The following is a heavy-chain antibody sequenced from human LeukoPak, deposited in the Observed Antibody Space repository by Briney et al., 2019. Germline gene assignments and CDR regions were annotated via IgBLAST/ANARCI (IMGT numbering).Heavy chain of an antibody. CDR2: ISGSGGST. V-gene: IGHV3-23*01. CDR3: AKDSESPLVGATYFDY. J-gene: IGHJ4*02. D-gene: IGHD1-26*01. Sequence: GGSLRLSCAASGFTFSSYAMSWVRQAPGKGLEWVSAISGSGGSTYYADSMKGRFTISRDNSKNTLYLQMNSLRAEDTAVYYCAKDSESPLVGATYFDYWGQGTLVTVSS. CDR1: GFTFSSYA.